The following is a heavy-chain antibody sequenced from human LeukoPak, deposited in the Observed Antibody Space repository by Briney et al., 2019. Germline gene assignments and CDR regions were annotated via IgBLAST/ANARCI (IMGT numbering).Heavy chain of an antibody. V-gene: IGHV4-39*01. CDR2: IYYSVST. CDR1: GGSISSSSYY. Sequence: PSETLSLTCTVSGGSISSSSYYWGWIRQPPGKGLEWIGSIYYSVSTYYNPSLKSRVTISVDTSKNQFSLKLSSVTAADTAVYYCARQTGYSSSWSRFDYWGQGTLVTVSS. J-gene: IGHJ4*02. CDR3: ARQTGYSSSWSRFDY. D-gene: IGHD6-13*01.